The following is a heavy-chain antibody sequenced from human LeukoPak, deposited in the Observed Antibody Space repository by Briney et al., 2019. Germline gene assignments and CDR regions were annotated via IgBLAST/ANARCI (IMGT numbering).Heavy chain of an antibody. CDR1: GYTFTSYD. V-gene: IGHV1-18*01. J-gene: IGHJ3*02. CDR2: ISAYNGNT. D-gene: IGHD3-16*01. Sequence: ASVKVSCKASGYTFTSYDISWVRQTPGQGLEWMGWISAYNGNTNYAQKLQGRVTMTTDTSMSTAYMELRSLRSDDTAVYYCASNIDDAAFDIWGQGTMVTVSS. CDR3: ASNIDDAAFDI.